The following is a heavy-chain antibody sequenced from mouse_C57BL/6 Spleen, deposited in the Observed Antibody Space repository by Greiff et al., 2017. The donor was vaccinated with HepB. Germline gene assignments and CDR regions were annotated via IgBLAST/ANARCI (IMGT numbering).Heavy chain of an antibody. D-gene: IGHD1-1*02. CDR1: GYTFTGYW. V-gene: IGHV1-9*01. CDR3: ARGGPYGPYAMDY. J-gene: IGHJ4*01. CDR2: ILPGSGST. Sequence: QVQLQQSGAELMKPGASVKLSCKATGYTFTGYWIEWVKQRPGHGLEWIGEILPGSGSTNYNEKVKGKATFTADTPSNTAYMQLSSLTTEDTAIYYCARGGPYGPYAMDYWGQGTSVTVSS.